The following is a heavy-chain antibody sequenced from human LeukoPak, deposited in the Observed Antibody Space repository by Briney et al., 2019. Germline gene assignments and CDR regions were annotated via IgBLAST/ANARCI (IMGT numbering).Heavy chain of an antibody. CDR2: IYYDGSNQ. V-gene: IGHV3-33*01. J-gene: IGHJ4*02. D-gene: IGHD1-26*01. Sequence: RSGGSLRPSCVVSGLRFRNYGMHWVRQAPGKGLEWVAVIYYDGSNQYYVDSVKGRFTVSRDNAKNTLYLQMDSLRAEDTAVYYCATDRNSGKYYDYWGQGTLVTVSS. CDR3: ATDRNSGKYYDY. CDR1: GLRFRNYG.